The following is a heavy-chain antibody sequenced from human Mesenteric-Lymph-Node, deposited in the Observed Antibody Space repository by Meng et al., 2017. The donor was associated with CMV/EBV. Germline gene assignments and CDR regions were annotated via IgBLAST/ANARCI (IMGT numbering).Heavy chain of an antibody. J-gene: IGHJ4*02. CDR1: GFTFSDYR. D-gene: IGHD2-2*01. CDR2: ISSSSSLI. V-gene: IGHV3-21*01. CDR3: VRDRYQDPTFDY. Sequence: GESLKISCAASGFTFSDYRINWVRQAPGKGPEWVSSISSSSSLIHYADSVKGRFTISRDNAKNSLYLQMNSLRAEDTAVYYCVRDRYQDPTFDYWGQGTLVTVSS.